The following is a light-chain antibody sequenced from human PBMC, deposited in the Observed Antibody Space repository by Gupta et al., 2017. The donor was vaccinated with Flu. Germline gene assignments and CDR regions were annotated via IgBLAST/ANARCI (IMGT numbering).Light chain of an antibody. Sequence: DIQIMHSTSSLSASVADRVTITCRASQGIRNDLGWYQQKPGKAPKRLIYASSRLQSGVPSRFSGSGSATEFTLTIRSLQPEDFATYYWQHQNSSPLTFGQGTKVEIK. CDR1: QGIRND. V-gene: IGKV1-17*01. CDR3: QHQNSSPLT. J-gene: IGKJ1*01. CDR2: ASS.